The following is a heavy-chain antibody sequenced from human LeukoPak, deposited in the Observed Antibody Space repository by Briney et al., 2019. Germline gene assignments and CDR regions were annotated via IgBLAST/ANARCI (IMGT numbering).Heavy chain of an antibody. V-gene: IGHV4-59*01. D-gene: IGHD6-13*01. CDR3: ARVTGYMVEDYFDY. CDR2: IYYSGST. Sequence: SETLSLTCTVSGGSISSYYWSWIRQPPGKGLEWIGYIYYSGSTNYKPSLKSRVTISVETSKNQFPLKLRSVTAADTAVYYCARVTGYMVEDYFDYWGQGTLVTVSS. J-gene: IGHJ4*02. CDR1: GGSISSYY.